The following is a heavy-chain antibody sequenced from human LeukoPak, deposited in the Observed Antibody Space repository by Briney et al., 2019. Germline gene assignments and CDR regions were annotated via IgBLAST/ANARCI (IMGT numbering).Heavy chain of an antibody. D-gene: IGHD3-10*01. J-gene: IGHJ4*02. CDR1: GFTFSSYE. Sequence: GGSLRLSCAASGFTFSSYEMNWVRQAPGKGLEWVSYISSSGSTIYYADSVKGRFTISRDNAKNSLYLQMNSLRAEDTAVYYCARGLTEVRGVPTAPDYWGQGTLVTVSS. V-gene: IGHV3-48*03. CDR2: ISSSGSTI. CDR3: ARGLTEVRGVPTAPDY.